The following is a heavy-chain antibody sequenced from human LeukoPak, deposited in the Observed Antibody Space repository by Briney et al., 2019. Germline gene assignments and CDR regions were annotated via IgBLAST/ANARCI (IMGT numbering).Heavy chain of an antibody. V-gene: IGHV3-7*03. CDR2: IKEDGTET. J-gene: IGHJ4*02. CDR1: GFMFSSNW. D-gene: IGHD5-24*01. CDR3: AKEGRGLQTY. Sequence: GGSLRLSCAASGFMFSSNWMSWVRLAPGKGLEWVANIKEDGTETYYVDSVKGRFTISRDNAKNSLYLQMNSLRVEDTAVYYCAKEGRGLQTYWGQGTLVTVSS.